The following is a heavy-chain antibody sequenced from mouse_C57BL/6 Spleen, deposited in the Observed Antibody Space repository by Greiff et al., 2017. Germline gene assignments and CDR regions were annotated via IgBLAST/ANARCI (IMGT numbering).Heavy chain of an antibody. Sequence: EVLLVESGGGLVKPGGSLKLSCAASGFTFSDYGMHWVRQAPEKGLEWVAYLSRGSSTIYYADTVKGRFTISRDNAKNTLFLQMTSLKSEDTAMYYCSRRDYGGCYYAMDYGGQGTSVTVSS. CDR1: GFTFSDYG. CDR2: LSRGSSTI. V-gene: IGHV5-17*01. J-gene: IGHJ4*01. CDR3: SRRDYGGCYYAMDY. D-gene: IGHD2-4*01.